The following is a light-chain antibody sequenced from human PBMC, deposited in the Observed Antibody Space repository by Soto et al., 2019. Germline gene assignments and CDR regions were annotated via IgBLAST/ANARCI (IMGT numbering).Light chain of an antibody. CDR3: QQYNSYRYT. Sequence: DIQMTQSPSTLSASVGDRVTITCRASQSISTWLAWYQQKSGKAPKLLIYKASSLESGVQSRFSGSGSGTEFDLTISILQPDDFATYYCQQYNSYRYTFGQGTKLEIK. CDR1: QSISTW. CDR2: KAS. J-gene: IGKJ2*01. V-gene: IGKV1-5*03.